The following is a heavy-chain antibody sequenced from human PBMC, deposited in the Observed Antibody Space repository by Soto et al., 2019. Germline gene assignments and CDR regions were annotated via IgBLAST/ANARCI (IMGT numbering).Heavy chain of an antibody. J-gene: IGHJ6*03. D-gene: IGHD2-15*01. CDR2: ISSSSSYI. CDR3: ARDSLICSGGSCQRYYYYYYMDV. Sequence: EVQLVESGGGLVKPGGSLRLSCAASGFTFSSYSMNWVRQAPGEGLEWVSSISSSSSYIYYADSVKGRFTISRDNAKNSLYLQMNSLRAEDTAVYYCARDSLICSGGSCQRYYYYYYMDVWGKGTTVTVSS. CDR1: GFTFSSYS. V-gene: IGHV3-21*01.